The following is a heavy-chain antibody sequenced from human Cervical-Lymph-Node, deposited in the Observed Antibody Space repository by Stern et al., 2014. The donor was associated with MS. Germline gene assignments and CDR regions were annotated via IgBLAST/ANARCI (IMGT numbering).Heavy chain of an antibody. CDR1: GYTFTAFF. CDR2: LNPNSDDP. D-gene: IGHD3-22*01. CDR3: AREATRIVVGIDY. V-gene: IGHV1-2*06. J-gene: IGHJ4*02. Sequence: VQLVESGTKMQKPGASVKVSCKASGYTFTAFFIHWVRHAPGQGLEWMGLLNPNSDDPTYAQNFQDRFTLTRDTSIGTAYLELSRLTSADTAVYYCAREATRIVVGIDYWGQGTQVTVSS.